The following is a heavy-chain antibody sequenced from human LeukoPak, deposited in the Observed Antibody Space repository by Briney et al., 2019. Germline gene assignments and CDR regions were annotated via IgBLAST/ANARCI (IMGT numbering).Heavy chain of an antibody. CDR2: ISDSGGST. J-gene: IGHJ4*02. V-gene: IGHV3-23*01. D-gene: IGHD3-22*01. Sequence: GGSLRLSCAVSGITLSNYGMSWVRQAPGKGLEWVAGISDSGGSTNYADSVKGRFTISRDNPKNTLYLQMNSLRAEDTAVYFCAERGVVIRVILVGFHKEAYYFDSWGQGALVTVCS. CDR3: AERGVVIRVILVGFHKEAYYFDS. CDR1: GITLSNYG.